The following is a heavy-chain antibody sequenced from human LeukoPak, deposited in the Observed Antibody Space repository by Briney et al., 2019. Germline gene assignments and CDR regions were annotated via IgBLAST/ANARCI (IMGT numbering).Heavy chain of an antibody. CDR1: GFTFSSYG. Sequence: QPGGSLRLSCAASGFTFSSYGMHWVRQAPGKGLEWVAFIRYDGSNKYYADSVKGRFTISRDNSKNTLYLQMNSLRAEDTAVYYCVKDQGYCSGGSCYENWFDPWGQGTLVTVSS. D-gene: IGHD2-15*01. CDR3: VKDQGYCSGGSCYENWFDP. V-gene: IGHV3-30*02. CDR2: IRYDGSNK. J-gene: IGHJ5*02.